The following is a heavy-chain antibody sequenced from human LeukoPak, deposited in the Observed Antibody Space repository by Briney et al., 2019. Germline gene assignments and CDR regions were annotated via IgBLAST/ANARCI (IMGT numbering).Heavy chain of an antibody. CDR3: ARVYSGSYYYYYGMDV. V-gene: IGHV1-8*01. CDR1: GYTFTSYD. D-gene: IGHD1-26*01. Sequence: ASVKVSCKASGYTFTSYDINWVRQATGQGLEWMGWMNPNSGNTGYAQKFQGRVTMTRNTSISTAYMKLSSLRSEDTAVYYCARVYSGSYYYYYGMDVWGQGTTVTASS. CDR2: MNPNSGNT. J-gene: IGHJ6*02.